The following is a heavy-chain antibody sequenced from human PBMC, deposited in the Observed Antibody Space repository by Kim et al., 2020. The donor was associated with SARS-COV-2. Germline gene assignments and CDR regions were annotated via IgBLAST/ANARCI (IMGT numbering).Heavy chain of an antibody. J-gene: IGHJ3*02. V-gene: IGHV4-59*08. D-gene: IGHD2-15*01. CDR1: GGSISGYY. CDR2: IYSSGNT. Sequence: SETLSLTCSVSGGSISGYYWSWIRQPPGKGLEWIAYIYSSGNTNYNPALKSRAAISVDTSKNQFSLILSSVTAADTAVYYCARHPGRGNQGYAFDIWGQGTMVTVSS. CDR3: ARHPGRGNQGYAFDI.